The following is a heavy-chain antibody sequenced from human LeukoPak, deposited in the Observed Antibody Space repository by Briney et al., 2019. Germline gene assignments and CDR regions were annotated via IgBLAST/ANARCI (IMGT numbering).Heavy chain of an antibody. CDR3: ARRVPAAIRYYYGMDV. CDR1: GGSISSSSYY. Sequence: SETLSLTCTVSGGSISSSSYYWGWIRQPPGKGLEWIGSIYYSGSTYYNPSLKSRVTISVDTSKNQFSLKLSSVTAAGTAVYYCARRVPAAIRYYYGMDVWGQGTTVTVSS. J-gene: IGHJ6*02. D-gene: IGHD2-2*01. CDR2: IYYSGST. V-gene: IGHV4-39*01.